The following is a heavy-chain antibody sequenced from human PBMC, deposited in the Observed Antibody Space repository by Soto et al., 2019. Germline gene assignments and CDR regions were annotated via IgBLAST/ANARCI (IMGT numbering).Heavy chain of an antibody. CDR2: IYYSGST. V-gene: IGHV4-59*01. D-gene: IGHD4-17*01. CDR1: GGSISSYY. J-gene: IGHJ4*02. Sequence: QVQLQESGPGLVKPSETLSLTCTVSGGSISSYYWSWIRQPPGKGLEWIGYIYYSGSTNHNPSLKSRVTISVDTSKNQFSLKLSSVTAADTAVYYCARGTTVTTFDYWGQGTLVTVSS. CDR3: ARGTTVTTFDY.